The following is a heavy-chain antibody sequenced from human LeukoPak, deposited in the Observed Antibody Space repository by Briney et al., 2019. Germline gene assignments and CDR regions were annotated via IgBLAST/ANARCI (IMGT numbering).Heavy chain of an antibody. D-gene: IGHD1-7*01. CDR2: INHSGST. V-gene: IGHV4-34*01. CDR3: ARRRGPGTTLRDWFDP. CDR1: GGSFSGYY. Sequence: PSETLSLTCAVYGGSFSGYYWSWIRQPPGKGLEWIGEINHSGSTNYNPSLKSRVTISVDTSKNQFSLKLSSVTAADTAVYYCARRRGPGTTLRDWFDPWGQGTLVTVSS. J-gene: IGHJ5*02.